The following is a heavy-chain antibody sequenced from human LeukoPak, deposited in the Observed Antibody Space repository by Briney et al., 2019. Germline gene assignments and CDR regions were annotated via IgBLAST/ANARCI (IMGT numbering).Heavy chain of an antibody. J-gene: IGHJ6*02. CDR1: GGSISSYY. CDR3: ARDHSSSWAAYYYYGMDV. CDR2: IYTSGST. Sequence: SETLSLTCTVSGGSISSYYWSWIRQPAGKGLEWIGRIYTSGSTNYNPSLKSRVTMSVDTSKNQFSLKLSSVTAADTAVYYCARDHSSSWAAYYYYGMDVWGQGTTVTVSS. V-gene: IGHV4-4*07. D-gene: IGHD6-13*01.